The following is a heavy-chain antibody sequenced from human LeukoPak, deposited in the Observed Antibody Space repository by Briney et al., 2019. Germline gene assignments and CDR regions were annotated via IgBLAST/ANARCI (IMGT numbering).Heavy chain of an antibody. J-gene: IGHJ4*02. CDR3: AKVEDLIVVVPAAIDY. CDR2: ISYDGSNK. Sequence: GGSLRLSCAASGFTFNSYAMHWVRQAPGKGREGVAVISYDGSNKYYADSVKGRFTISRDNSKNTLYLQMNSLRAEDTAVYYCAKVEDLIVVVPAAIDYWGQGTLVTVSS. CDR1: GFTFNSYA. V-gene: IGHV3-30-3*01. D-gene: IGHD2-2*02.